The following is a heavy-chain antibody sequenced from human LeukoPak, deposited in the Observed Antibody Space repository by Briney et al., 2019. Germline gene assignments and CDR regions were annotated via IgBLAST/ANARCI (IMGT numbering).Heavy chain of an antibody. CDR2: IYSSGST. D-gene: IGHD5-18*01. V-gene: IGHV4-39*07. Sequence: SETLSLTCTVSGGSISSSRYYWGWIRQPPGKGLEWIESIYSSGSTYYNPSLKSPITISLETSKNQFSLRLSSVTAADTAMYYCARSAIQPWLHCFDYWGQGTLVTISS. CDR3: ARSAIQPWLHCFDY. J-gene: IGHJ4*02. CDR1: GGSISSSRYY.